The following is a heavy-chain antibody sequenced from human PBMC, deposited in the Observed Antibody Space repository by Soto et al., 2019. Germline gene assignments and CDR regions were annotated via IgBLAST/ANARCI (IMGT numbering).Heavy chain of an antibody. CDR1: GGTFSSYA. CDR3: ASITMVRGVTYYYCGMDV. CDR2: IIPIFGTA. J-gene: IGHJ6*02. D-gene: IGHD3-10*01. Sequence: QVQLVQSGAEVKKPGSSVKVSCKASGGTFSSYAISWVRQAPGQGLEWMGGIIPIFGTANYAQKFQGRVTITADESTSTAYMELSSLRSEDTAVYYCASITMVRGVTYYYCGMDVWGQGTTVTVSS. V-gene: IGHV1-69*01.